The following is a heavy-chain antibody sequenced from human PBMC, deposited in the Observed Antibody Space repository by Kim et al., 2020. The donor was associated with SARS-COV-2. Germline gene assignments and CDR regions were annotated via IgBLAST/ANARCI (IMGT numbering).Heavy chain of an antibody. V-gene: IGHV4-30-4*01. J-gene: IGHJ4*02. D-gene: IGHD2-21*02. CDR2: IYYTGSS. Sequence: SETLSLTCTVSGGSISSGDYYWSWIRQPPGKGLEWIGYIYYTGSSHYNPSLNSRVTISIDTSKNQFSLKLSSVTAADTAVYYCARGPPIGGGDCYSHWDQGTLVTVSS. CDR3: ARGPPIGGGDCYSH. CDR1: GGSISSGDYY.